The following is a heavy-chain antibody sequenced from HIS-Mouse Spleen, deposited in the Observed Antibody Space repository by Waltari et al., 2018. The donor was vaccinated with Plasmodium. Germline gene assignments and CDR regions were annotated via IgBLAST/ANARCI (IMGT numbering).Heavy chain of an antibody. CDR3: ARGMKSSSSAFDI. CDR1: GFTVMIHD. CDR2: IDSGGST. Sequence: EVQLVESGGGLIQPGGSLRLSCAAAGFTVMIHDMSWARQEPGKGLEWVSVIDSGGSTYYADSGKGRFTISRDNSKNTLYLQMNSLRAEDTAVYYCARGMKSSSSAFDIWGQGTMVTVSS. V-gene: IGHV3-53*01. D-gene: IGHD6-6*01. J-gene: IGHJ3*02.